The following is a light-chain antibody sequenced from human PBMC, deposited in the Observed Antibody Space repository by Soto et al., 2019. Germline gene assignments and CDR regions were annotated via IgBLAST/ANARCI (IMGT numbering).Light chain of an antibody. CDR1: SGSVSTTYY. CDR2: STD. Sequence: QTVVTQEPSFSVSPGRTVTLTCGLSSGSVSTTYYPTWYQQTPGQAPRTLIYSTDTRCSGVPDRFSGSILGNKAALTITGAQADDESDYYCVLYMGRGIWVFGGGTPLTVL. J-gene: IGLJ3*02. CDR3: VLYMGRGIWV. V-gene: IGLV8-61*01.